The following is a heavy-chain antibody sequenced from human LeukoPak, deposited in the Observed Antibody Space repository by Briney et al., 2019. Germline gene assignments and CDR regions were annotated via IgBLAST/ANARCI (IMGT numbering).Heavy chain of an antibody. CDR1: GYSISSGYY. CDR2: IYYSGST. Sequence: SETLSLTCTVSGYSISSGYYWGWIRQPPGKGLEWIGSIYYSGSTYYNPSLKSRVTISVDTSKNQFSLKLSSVTAADTAVYYCARDLSYDSSDVEYFQHWGQGTLVTVSS. D-gene: IGHD3-22*01. V-gene: IGHV4-38-2*02. CDR3: ARDLSYDSSDVEYFQH. J-gene: IGHJ1*01.